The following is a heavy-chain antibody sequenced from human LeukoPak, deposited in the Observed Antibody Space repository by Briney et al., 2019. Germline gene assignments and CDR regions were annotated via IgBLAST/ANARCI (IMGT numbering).Heavy chain of an antibody. CDR2: IYYSGST. D-gene: IGHD3-3*01. V-gene: IGHV4-39*01. Sequence: SETLSLTCTVSGGSISSSSYYWGWIRQPPGKGLEWIGSIYYSGSTYYNPSLKSRVTISVDTSKNQFSLKLSSVTAADTAVYYCASLRFLEWLTFDYWGQGTLVTVSS. CDR3: ASLRFLEWLTFDY. CDR1: GGSISSSSYY. J-gene: IGHJ4*02.